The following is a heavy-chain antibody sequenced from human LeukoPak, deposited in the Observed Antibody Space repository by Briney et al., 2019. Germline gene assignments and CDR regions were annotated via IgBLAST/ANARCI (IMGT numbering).Heavy chain of an antibody. CDR1: GFTFSSYA. D-gene: IGHD4-4*01. CDR3: AKAIAVDYSIAGPEDATTDY. V-gene: IGHV3-23*01. Sequence: PGGSLRLSCAASGFTFSSYAMSWVRQAPGKGLEWVSAISGSGGSTYYADSVKGRFTISRDNSKNTLYLQMNSLRAEDTAVYYCAKAIAVDYSIAGPEDATTDYWGQGTLVTVSS. CDR2: ISGSGGST. J-gene: IGHJ4*02.